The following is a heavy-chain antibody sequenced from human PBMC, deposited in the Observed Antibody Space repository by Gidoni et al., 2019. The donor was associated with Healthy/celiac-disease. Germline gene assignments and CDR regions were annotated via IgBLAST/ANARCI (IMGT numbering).Heavy chain of an antibody. J-gene: IGHJ6*02. CDR1: GGSISSYY. Sequence: QVQLQESGTGLVKPSETLSLTCPVSGGSISSYYWSWIRQPPGKGLEWIGYIYYSGSTNYNPSLKSRVTISVDTSKNQFSLKLSSVTAADTAVYYCASVGYCSSTSCGDVWGQGTTVTVSS. D-gene: IGHD2-2*01. CDR2: IYYSGST. V-gene: IGHV4-59*01. CDR3: ASVGYCSSTSCGDV.